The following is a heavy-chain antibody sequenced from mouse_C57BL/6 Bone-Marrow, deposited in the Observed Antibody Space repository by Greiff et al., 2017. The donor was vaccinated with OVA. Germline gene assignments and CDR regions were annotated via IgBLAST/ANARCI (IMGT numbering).Heavy chain of an antibody. Sequence: EVKLVESGGGLVKPGGSLKLSCAASGFTFSDYGMHWVRQAPEKGLEWVAYISSGSSTLYYADTVKGRFTITRDNAKNTLFLQMTRLRSEDTAMYYCARSYGNFLFAYWGQGTLVTVSA. CDR3: ARSYGNFLFAY. CDR2: ISSGSSTL. CDR1: GFTFSDYG. V-gene: IGHV5-17*01. J-gene: IGHJ3*01. D-gene: IGHD2-1*01.